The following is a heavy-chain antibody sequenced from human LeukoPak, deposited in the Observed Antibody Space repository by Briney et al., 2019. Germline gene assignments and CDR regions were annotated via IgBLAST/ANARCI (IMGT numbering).Heavy chain of an antibody. V-gene: IGHV1-18*01. CDR2: ISAFNGNT. J-gene: IGHJ3*02. Sequence: ASVKVSCKASGYTFTSYGISWVRQAPGQGLEWMGWISAFNGNTNYAQKLQGRVTMTTDTSTSTAYMELRSLRSDDTAVYYCARDQSRCRSSTSCYTIAFDIWGQGTMVTVSS. CDR1: GYTFTSYG. D-gene: IGHD2-2*02. CDR3: ARDQSRCRSSTSCYTIAFDI.